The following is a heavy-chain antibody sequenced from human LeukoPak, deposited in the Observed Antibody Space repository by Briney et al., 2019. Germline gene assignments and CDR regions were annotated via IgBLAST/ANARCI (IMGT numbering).Heavy chain of an antibody. CDR2: ISGSGGST. Sequence: GGSLRLSCAASGFTFSSYAMSWVRQAPGKGLEWVSAISGSGGSTYYADSVKGRFTISRDNSKNTLYLQMNSLRAEDTAVYYCANPYRDYGDIHWYFDLWGRGTLVTVSS. J-gene: IGHJ2*01. V-gene: IGHV3-23*01. D-gene: IGHD4-17*01. CDR1: GFTFSSYA. CDR3: ANPYRDYGDIHWYFDL.